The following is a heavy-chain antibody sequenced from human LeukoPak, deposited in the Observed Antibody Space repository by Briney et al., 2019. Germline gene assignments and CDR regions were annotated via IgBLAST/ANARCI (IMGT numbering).Heavy chain of an antibody. CDR1: GYTLTELS. J-gene: IGHJ4*02. CDR3: ACRDGYNWDY. V-gene: IGHV1-24*01. CDR2: FDPEDGET. D-gene: IGHD5-24*01. Sequence: ASVKVSCKVSGYTLTELSMHWVRQAPGKGLEGMGGFDPEDGETIYAQKFQGRVAMTEDTSTDTAYMELSSLRAEDAAVYDCACRDGYNWDYWGQGTLVTVSS.